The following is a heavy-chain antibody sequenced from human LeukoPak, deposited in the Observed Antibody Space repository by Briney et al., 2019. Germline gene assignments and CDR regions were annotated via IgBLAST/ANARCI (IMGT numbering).Heavy chain of an antibody. CDR2: ISSSGTTI. CDR1: GFTFSGYG. V-gene: IGHV3-48*03. J-gene: IGHJ4*02. Sequence: PGGSLRLSCAASGFTFSGYGMNWVRQAPGKGLEGVSYISSSGTTIYYADSVRGRFTISRDNAKNSLYLQMNSLRAEDTAVYYCARGGSFFVYWGQGTLVTVSS. CDR3: ARGGSFFVY. D-gene: IGHD1-26*01.